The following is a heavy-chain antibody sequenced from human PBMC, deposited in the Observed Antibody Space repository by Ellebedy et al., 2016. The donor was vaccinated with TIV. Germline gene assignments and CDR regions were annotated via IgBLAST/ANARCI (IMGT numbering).Heavy chain of an antibody. CDR1: KFTFSDYA. CDR2: IIGSGVST. CDR3: AKTASDSGWYLSDY. D-gene: IGHD6-19*01. V-gene: IGHV3-23*01. J-gene: IGHJ4*02. Sequence: PGGSLRPSCAASKFTFSDYAMSWVRQAPGKGLEWVPVIIGSGVSTYYADSVKGRFTISRDNSKNTLYLQMNSLRAEDTAVYYCAKTASDSGWYLSDYWGQGTLVTVSS.